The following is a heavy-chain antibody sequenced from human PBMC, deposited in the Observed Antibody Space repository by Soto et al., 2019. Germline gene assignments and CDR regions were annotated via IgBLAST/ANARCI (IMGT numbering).Heavy chain of an antibody. J-gene: IGHJ4*02. CDR1: GFTFSSYG. CDR3: EKEGGYYDFRSRYPGAYRWFEE. CDR2: ISYDGSNK. Sequence: GGSLRLSCAASGFTFSSYGMHWVRQAPGKGLEWVAVISYDGSNKYYADSVKGRFTISRDNSKNTLYLQMNSLRAEDTAVYYCEKEGGYYDFRSRYPGAYRWFEEWGKGTLVTGSS. D-gene: IGHD3-3*01. V-gene: IGHV3-30*18.